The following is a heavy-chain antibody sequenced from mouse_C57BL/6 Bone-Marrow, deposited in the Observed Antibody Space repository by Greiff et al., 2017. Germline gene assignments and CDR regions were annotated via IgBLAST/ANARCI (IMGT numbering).Heavy chain of an antibody. CDR1: GYTFTSYW. D-gene: IGHD1-1*01. CDR2: IYPGSGST. J-gene: IGHJ1*03. V-gene: IGHV1-55*01. Sequence: VQLQQPGAELVKPGASVKMSCKASGYTFTSYWITWVKQRPGQGLEWIGDIYPGSGSTNYNEKFKGKATLTVDTSSSTAYMQLSSLTSEDSAVYYCARHYDSNYWYFDVWGTGTTVTVSS. CDR3: ARHYDSNYWYFDV.